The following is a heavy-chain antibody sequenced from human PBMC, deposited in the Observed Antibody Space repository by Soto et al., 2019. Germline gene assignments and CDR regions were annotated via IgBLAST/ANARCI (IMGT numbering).Heavy chain of an antibody. V-gene: IGHV4-34*01. CDR3: ARGDRTYYSNYVSQPA. J-gene: IGHJ4*02. CDR2: INHSGST. Sequence: PSETLSLTCAVYGGSFSGYYWSWIRQPPGKGLEWIGEINHSGSTNYNPSLKSRVTISVDTSKNQFSLKLSSVTAADTAVYYCARGDRTYYSNYVSQPAWGQGTLVTVSS. CDR1: GGSFSGYY. D-gene: IGHD4-4*01.